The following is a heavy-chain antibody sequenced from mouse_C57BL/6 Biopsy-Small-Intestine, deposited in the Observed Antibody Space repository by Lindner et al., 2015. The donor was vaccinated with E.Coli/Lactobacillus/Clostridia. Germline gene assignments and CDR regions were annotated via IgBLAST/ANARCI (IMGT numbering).Heavy chain of an antibody. Sequence: VQLQESGPGLVKPSQSLSLTCSVTGYSITSGYYWNWIRQFPGNKLEWMGYISYSGSTNYNPSLKSRISITHDTSKNHFFLKLNSVTTEDTATYYCAREDYGSSYGYFDVWGTGTTVTVSS. CDR1: GYSITSGYY. CDR2: ISYSGST. J-gene: IGHJ1*03. D-gene: IGHD1-1*01. V-gene: IGHV3-6*01. CDR3: AREDYGSSYGYFDV.